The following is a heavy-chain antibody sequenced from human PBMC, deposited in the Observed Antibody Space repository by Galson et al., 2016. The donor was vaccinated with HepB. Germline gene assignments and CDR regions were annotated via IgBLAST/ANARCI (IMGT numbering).Heavy chain of an antibody. V-gene: IGHV2-70*01. CDR3: ARTLGLTVQTPYSDY. Sequence: PALVKPTQTLTLTCTFSGFSLSSSGMSVTWIRQSPGKALEWLALIGWNDHKHYNTSLRTRLTISKDTSKHQVFLTMTNMDPVDTGTYYCARTLGLTVQTPYSDYWGQGILVTVSS. CDR2: IGWNDHK. CDR1: GFSLSSSGMS. J-gene: IGHJ4*02. D-gene: IGHD4-23*01.